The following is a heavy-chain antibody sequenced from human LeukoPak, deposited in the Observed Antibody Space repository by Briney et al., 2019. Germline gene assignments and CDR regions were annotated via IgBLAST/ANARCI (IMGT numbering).Heavy chain of an antibody. J-gene: IGHJ4*02. D-gene: IGHD2-15*01. CDR2: TSASGGST. CDR1: GFTFSSYA. CDR3: AKLDSGSCYRYYFDY. Sequence: PGGSLRLSCAASGFTFSSYAMSWVRQAPGKGLEWVSATSASGGSTYYADSVKGRFTISRDNSKNTLYLQMNSLRAEDTAVYYCAKLDSGSCYRYYFDYWGQGTLVTVSS. V-gene: IGHV3-23*01.